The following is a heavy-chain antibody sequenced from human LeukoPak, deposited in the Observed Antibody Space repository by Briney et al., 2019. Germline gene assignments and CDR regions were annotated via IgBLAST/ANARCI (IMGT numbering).Heavy chain of an antibody. Sequence: GGSLRLSCAASGFTFSSYGMHWVRQAPGKGLEWVAVIWYDGSNKYYADSVKGRFTISRDNSKNTLYLQMNSLRAEDTAVYYCAAKGIRFLEWLLWGQGTLVTVSS. CDR3: AAKGIRFLEWLL. CDR1: GFTFSSYG. V-gene: IGHV3-33*01. CDR2: IWYDGSNK. D-gene: IGHD3-3*01. J-gene: IGHJ4*02.